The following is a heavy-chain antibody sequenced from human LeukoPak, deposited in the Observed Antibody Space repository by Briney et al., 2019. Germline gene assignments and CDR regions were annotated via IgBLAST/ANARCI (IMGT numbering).Heavy chain of an antibody. J-gene: IGHJ4*02. CDR2: IDYSGGSS. CDR1: GFTLSSYE. D-gene: IGHD3-10*01. V-gene: IGHV3-21*01. Sequence: GGSLRLSCTVSGFTLSSYEMSWIRQAPGKGLEWVSSIDYSGGSSYYADSVKGRFTISRDNAKNSLYLQMNSLRAEDTAVYYCARGRGLPGPLDYWGQGTLVTVSS. CDR3: ARGRGLPGPLDY.